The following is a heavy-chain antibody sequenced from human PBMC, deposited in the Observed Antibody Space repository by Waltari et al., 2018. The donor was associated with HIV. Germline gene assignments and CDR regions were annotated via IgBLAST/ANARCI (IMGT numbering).Heavy chain of an antibody. D-gene: IGHD5-18*01. CDR3: ARAKWVQLWLPHY. J-gene: IGHJ4*02. CDR2: IIPTFETA. Sequence: QLVQSGAEVKRPGSSVRVSCKLSGGTFTNYAVTWVRQAPGQGLEWMGGIIPTFETAKYAQKFQGRLTITADESTNTAYMELNRLTSEDMAVYYCARAKWVQLWLPHYWGQGTLISVSS. CDR1: GGTFTNYA. V-gene: IGHV1-69*01.